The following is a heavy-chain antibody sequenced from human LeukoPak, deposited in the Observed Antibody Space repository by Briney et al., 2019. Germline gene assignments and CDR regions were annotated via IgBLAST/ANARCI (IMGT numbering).Heavy chain of an antibody. V-gene: IGHV3-30-3*01. CDR1: GFTFSSYA. CDR3: AREFLEWLHPDYYYYGMDV. D-gene: IGHD3-3*01. Sequence: GGSLRLSCAASGFTFSSYAMHWVRQAPGKGLEWVAVISYDGSNKYYADSVKGRFTISRDNSKNTLYLQMNSLRAEDTAVYYCAREFLEWLHPDYYYYGMDVWGQGTTVTVSS. CDR2: ISYDGSNK. J-gene: IGHJ6*02.